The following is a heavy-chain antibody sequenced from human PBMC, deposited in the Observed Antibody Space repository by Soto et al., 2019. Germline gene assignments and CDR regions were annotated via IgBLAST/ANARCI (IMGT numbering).Heavy chain of an antibody. Sequence: SETLSLTCIVSGESISSSSYYWGWIRQPPGKGLEWIGSIYYSGRTYYNPSFKSRVTISIDTSKNQFSLKLSSVTATDTAEYYCARQGTTVVTQAYYDHWGQGALVTVSS. D-gene: IGHD2-21*02. J-gene: IGHJ4*02. CDR1: GESISSSSYY. CDR3: ARQGTTVVTQAYYDH. V-gene: IGHV4-39*01. CDR2: IYYSGRT.